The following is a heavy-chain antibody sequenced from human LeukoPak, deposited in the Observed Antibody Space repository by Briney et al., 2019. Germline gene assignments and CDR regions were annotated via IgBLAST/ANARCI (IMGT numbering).Heavy chain of an antibody. J-gene: IGHJ4*02. CDR2: IWYDGSNK. CDR3: ARDPGRNMIDDY. V-gene: IGHV3-33*01. Sequence: PGGSLRLSCAASGFTFSSYGMHWVRQAPGKGLEWVAVIWYDGSNKHYADSVKGRFTISRDNSKNTLYLQMNSLRAEDTAVYYCARDPGRNMIDDYWGQGTLVTVSS. CDR1: GFTFSSYG. D-gene: IGHD3-22*01.